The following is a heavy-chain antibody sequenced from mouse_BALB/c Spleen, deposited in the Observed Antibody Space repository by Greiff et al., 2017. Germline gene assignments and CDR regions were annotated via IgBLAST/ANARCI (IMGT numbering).Heavy chain of an antibody. J-gene: IGHJ3*01. D-gene: IGHD2-2*01. V-gene: IGHV1S56*01. CDR1: GYTFTSYY. CDR3: ARDGYDVPFAY. Sequence: QVQLQQSGPELVKPGASVKMSCKASGYTFTSYYIHWVKQRPGQGLEWIGWIYPGDGSTKYNEKFKGKTTLTADKSSSTAYMLLSSLTSEDSAIYFCARDGYDVPFAYWGQGTLVTVSA. CDR2: IYPGDGST.